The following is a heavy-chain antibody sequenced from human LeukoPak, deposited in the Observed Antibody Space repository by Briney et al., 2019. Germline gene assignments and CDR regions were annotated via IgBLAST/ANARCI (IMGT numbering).Heavy chain of an antibody. V-gene: IGHV3-23*01. J-gene: IGHJ3*02. D-gene: IGHD3-16*01. CDR3: TRGQFDDAFDI. CDR2: ISGSGGTT. Sequence: PGGSLRLSCAASRFTLNTYAMSWVRQAPGKGLEWVSAISGSGGTTSYADSVKGRFTISRDNSKNTLYLQMNSLRAEDTAVYYCTRGQFDDAFDIWGQGTMVTVSS. CDR1: RFTLNTYA.